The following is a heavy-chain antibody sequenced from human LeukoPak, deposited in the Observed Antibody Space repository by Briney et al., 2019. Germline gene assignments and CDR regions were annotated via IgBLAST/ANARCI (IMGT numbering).Heavy chain of an antibody. CDR3: ARDLEGAGQPYQDAFDI. CDR2: ISGSGGST. CDR1: GFTFSSYA. J-gene: IGHJ3*02. D-gene: IGHD2-2*01. Sequence: GGSLRLSCAASGFTFSSYAMNWVRQAPGKGLEWVSDISGSGGSTYYADSVKGRFTISRDNSKNTLYLQMNSLRAEDTAVYYCARDLEGAGQPYQDAFDIWGQGTMVTVSS. V-gene: IGHV3-23*01.